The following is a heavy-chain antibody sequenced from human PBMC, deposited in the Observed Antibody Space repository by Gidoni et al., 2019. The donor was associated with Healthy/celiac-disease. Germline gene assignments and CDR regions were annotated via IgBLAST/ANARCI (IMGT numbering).Heavy chain of an antibody. J-gene: IGHJ6*03. CDR1: GRTFSSYA. Sequence: QVQLVQSGAEVKKPGSSVKVSCKASGRTFSSYAISWVRQAPGQGLELMGGILPIFGTANYAQKFQGRVTITADESTSTAYMELSSLRSEDTAVYYCARVFQEYQLLRKGPGGYYYYMDVWGKGTTVTVSS. V-gene: IGHV1-69*01. CDR2: ILPIFGTA. D-gene: IGHD2-2*01. CDR3: ARVFQEYQLLRKGPGGYYYYMDV.